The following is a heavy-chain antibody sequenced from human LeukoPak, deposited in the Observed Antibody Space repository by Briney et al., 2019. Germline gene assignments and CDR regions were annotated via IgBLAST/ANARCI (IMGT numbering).Heavy chain of an antibody. J-gene: IGHJ4*02. CDR1: GFPFSKSW. V-gene: IGHV3-30*03. Sequence: GGPLRLPCGASGFPFSKSWLMGVRQAPGKGVEGVAVISYDGSNKYYADSVKGRFTIFRDNSKNTLYLQMNSLRAEDTAVYYCTGARGNVVVTAEDFFDYWGQGTLVTVSS. CDR3: TGARGNVVVTAEDFFDY. D-gene: IGHD2-21*02. CDR2: ISYDGSNK.